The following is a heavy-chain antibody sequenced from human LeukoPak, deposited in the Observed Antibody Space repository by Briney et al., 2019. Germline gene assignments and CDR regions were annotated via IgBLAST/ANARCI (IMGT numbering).Heavy chain of an antibody. J-gene: IGHJ3*02. D-gene: IGHD1-1*01. CDR2: ISYDGSNK. Sequence: GGSLRLSCAASGFTFSSYAMHWVRQAPGKGLEWVAVISYDGSNKYYADSVKGRFTISGDNSKNTLYLQMNSLRAEDTAVYYCARGSGTFAFDIWGQGTMVTVSS. CDR1: GFTFSSYA. V-gene: IGHV3-30*04. CDR3: ARGSGTFAFDI.